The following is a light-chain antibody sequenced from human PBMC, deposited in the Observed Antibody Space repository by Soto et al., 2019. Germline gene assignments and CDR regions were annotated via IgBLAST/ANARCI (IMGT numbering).Light chain of an antibody. CDR2: GTS. V-gene: IGKV3-20*01. Sequence: ENVLTQSPGTLSLSPGERATLSCRASQSVDSSYLAWYQQKPGQAPRLLIYGTSSRATGIPDRFSGSGSGTDFTLTINRLEPEEFAVYYCQHHGSSIYTFGQGTKLEIK. CDR1: QSVDSSY. J-gene: IGKJ2*01. CDR3: QHHGSSIYT.